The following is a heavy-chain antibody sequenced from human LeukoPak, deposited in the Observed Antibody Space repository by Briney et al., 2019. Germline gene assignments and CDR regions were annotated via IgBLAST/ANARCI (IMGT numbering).Heavy chain of an antibody. J-gene: IGHJ4*02. CDR2: ISNSGST. CDR1: GGSVNRGTFF. V-gene: IGHV4-61*01. D-gene: IGHD3-22*01. Sequence: SETLSLTCAVPGGSVNRGTFFWTWIRQPPGKGLEWIGYISNSGSTNYNPSLKSRVTISSDTSKTQFFLRLTSVTAADTAVYYCARSPSGYRFDSWGQGTLVTVSS. CDR3: ARSPSGYRFDS.